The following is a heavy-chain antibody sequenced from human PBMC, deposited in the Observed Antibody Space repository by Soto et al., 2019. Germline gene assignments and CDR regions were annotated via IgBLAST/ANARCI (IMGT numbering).Heavy chain of an antibody. CDR2: INHSGST. CDR3: ARRHRKRITMIVVVIKALPYGMDV. V-gene: IGHV4-34*01. Sequence: PSETLSLTCAVYGGFFSGYYWSWIRQPPGKGLEWIGEINHSGSTNYNPSLKSRVTISVDTSKNQFSLKLSSVTAADTAVYYCARRHRKRITMIVVVIKALPYGMDVWGPGSAVTVSS. CDR1: GGFFSGYY. D-gene: IGHD3-22*01. J-gene: IGHJ6*02.